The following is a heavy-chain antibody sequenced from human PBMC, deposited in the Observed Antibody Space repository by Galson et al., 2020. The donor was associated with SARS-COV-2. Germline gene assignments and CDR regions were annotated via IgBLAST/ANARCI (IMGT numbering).Heavy chain of an antibody. CDR2: ISYDGSNK. D-gene: IGHD1-26*01. V-gene: IGHV3-30*04. CDR3: ARTESGSYYACFDY. J-gene: IGHJ4*02. Sequence: GGSLRLSCAASGFTLSSYAMHWVRQAPGKGLEWVAVISYDGSNKYYADSVKGRFTISRDNSKNTLYLQMNSLRAEDTAVYYCARTESGSYYACFDYWGQGTLVTVSS. CDR1: GFTLSSYA.